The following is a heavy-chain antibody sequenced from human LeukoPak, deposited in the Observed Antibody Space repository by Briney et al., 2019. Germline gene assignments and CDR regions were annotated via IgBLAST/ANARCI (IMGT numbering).Heavy chain of an antibody. Sequence: GGSLRLSCAASGXSFSSFWMSWVRQAPGKGLEWVSAISGSGGSTDYADSVKGRFTISRDNSKNTLYMQMNSLRAEDTAVYYCASYDSSGYYHYFDYWGQGTLVTVSS. CDR3: ASYDSSGYYHYFDY. V-gene: IGHV3-23*01. CDR1: GXSFSSFW. D-gene: IGHD3-22*01. J-gene: IGHJ4*02. CDR2: ISGSGGST.